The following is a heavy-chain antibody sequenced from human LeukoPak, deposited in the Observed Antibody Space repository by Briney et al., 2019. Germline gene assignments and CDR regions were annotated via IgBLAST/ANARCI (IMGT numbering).Heavy chain of an antibody. V-gene: IGHV3-7*01. Sequence: GGSLRLSCAASGFIFSSYWMSWVRQAPGKGLEWVANIKQDGSEKYYVDSVKGRFTISRDNAKNSLYLQMNSLRAEDTAVYYCARGGRGYEDAFDIWGQGTMVTVSS. CDR1: GFIFSSYW. CDR3: ARGGRGYEDAFDI. D-gene: IGHD3-22*01. J-gene: IGHJ3*02. CDR2: IKQDGSEK.